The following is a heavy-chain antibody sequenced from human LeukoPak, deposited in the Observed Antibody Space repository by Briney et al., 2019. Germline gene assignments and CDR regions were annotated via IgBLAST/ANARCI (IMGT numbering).Heavy chain of an antibody. V-gene: IGHV3-66*01. CDR1: GFSFSSFW. D-gene: IGHD3-22*01. CDR2: IYNGGST. CDR3: ARVGYYDSSGYRAFDI. Sequence: GGSLRLSCATSGFSFSSFWMSWVRQAPGKGLEWVSSIYNGGSTYYADSVKGRFTISRDNAKNSLYLQMNSLRAEDTAVYYCARVGYYDSSGYRAFDIWGQGTMVTVSS. J-gene: IGHJ3*02.